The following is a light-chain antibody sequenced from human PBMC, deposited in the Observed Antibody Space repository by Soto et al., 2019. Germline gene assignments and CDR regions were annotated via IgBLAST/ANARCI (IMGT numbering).Light chain of an antibody. V-gene: IGKV3-20*01. Sequence: EIVLTQSPGTLSLSPGERATLSCRASQSVSSSYLAWYQQKPGQAPRLLIYGASSRATGIPDRFSGSGSGTDFTLTISRLEPDDFAVYYCQQYGSFNGFTFGPGTRVDIK. CDR2: GAS. CDR1: QSVSSSY. CDR3: QQYGSFNGFT. J-gene: IGKJ3*01.